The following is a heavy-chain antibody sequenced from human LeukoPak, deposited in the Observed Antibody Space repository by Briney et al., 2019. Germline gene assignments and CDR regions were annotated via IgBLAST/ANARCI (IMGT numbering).Heavy chain of an antibody. V-gene: IGHV3-23*01. CDR1: GFTFSTYA. Sequence: PGGSLRLSCAASGFTFSTYAMSWVRQAPGKGLEWVSVISGSGSSTYYADSVKGRFTISRDNSKNTLYLQMNSLRAEDTAVYYCAKDMIFAYYDFWSGYSGLDYWGQGTLVTVSS. CDR2: ISGSGSST. CDR3: AKDMIFAYYDFWSGYSGLDY. D-gene: IGHD3-3*01. J-gene: IGHJ4*02.